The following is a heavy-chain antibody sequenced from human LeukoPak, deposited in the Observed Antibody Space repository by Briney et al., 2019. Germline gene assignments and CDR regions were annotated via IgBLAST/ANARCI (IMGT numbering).Heavy chain of an antibody. CDR2: IYCSGST. V-gene: IGHV4-39*01. CDR1: GGSISSSSYY. CDR3: ARPMVRGVRIPFDI. D-gene: IGHD3-10*01. Sequence: SETLSLTCTVSGGSISSSSYYWGWIRQPPGKGLEWIGSIYCSGSTYYNPSLKSRVTISVDTSKNQFSLKLSSVTAADTAVYYCARPMVRGVRIPFDIWGQGTMVTVSS. J-gene: IGHJ3*02.